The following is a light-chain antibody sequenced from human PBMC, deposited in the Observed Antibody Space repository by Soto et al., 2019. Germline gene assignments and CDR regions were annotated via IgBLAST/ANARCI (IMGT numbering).Light chain of an antibody. CDR2: DVS. J-gene: IGLJ2*01. CDR3: TSYTTGDTLA. CDR1: TNDVGAYDY. V-gene: IGLV2-14*03. Sequence: QSALTQPASVSGSPGQSITISCTGTTNDVGAYDYVSWYQHHPGKAPRLMIFDVSDRTSGVSNRFSGSKSSNTASLTISGLQAEDEADYYCTSYTTGDTLAFGGGTKLTVL.